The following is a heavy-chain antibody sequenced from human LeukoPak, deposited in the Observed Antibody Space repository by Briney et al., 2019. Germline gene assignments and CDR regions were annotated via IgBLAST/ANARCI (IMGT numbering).Heavy chain of an antibody. D-gene: IGHD6-19*01. CDR1: GGSISSYY. CDR2: IYYNGST. CDR3: ARQSRGIAVAGLDC. V-gene: IGHV4-59*08. Sequence: SETLSLTCTVSGGSISSYYWTWIRQPPEKGLEWIGYIYYNGSTNYNPSLKGRVTISVDTSKNQFSLKLSSVTAADTAVYYCARQSRGIAVAGLDCWGQGTPVTVSS. J-gene: IGHJ4*02.